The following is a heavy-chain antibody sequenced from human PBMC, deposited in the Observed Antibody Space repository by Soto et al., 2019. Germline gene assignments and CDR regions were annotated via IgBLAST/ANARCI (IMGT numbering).Heavy chain of an antibody. J-gene: IGHJ4*02. V-gene: IGHV1-18*01. CDR3: ARDRRHGDYVFDY. Sequence: GXSVKVSCKASGCTFTRYGISWVRQAPGQVLEWMGWISXYNGNXNYAKNIQGRXXMTPDKSXXKAYMELRSLRSDETAVYYCARDRRHGDYVFDYWGQGTLVTVSS. D-gene: IGHD4-17*01. CDR2: ISXYNGNX. CDR1: GCTFTRYG.